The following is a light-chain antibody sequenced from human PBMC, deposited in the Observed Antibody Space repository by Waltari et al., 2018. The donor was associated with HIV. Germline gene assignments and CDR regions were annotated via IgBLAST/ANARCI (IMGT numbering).Light chain of an antibody. V-gene: IGKV1-5*03. J-gene: IGKJ1*01. CDR3: QQYHDYST. CDR1: QSSTTS. CDR2: KAS. Sequence: DIQLTQVPSTLSASVGDRVTITCRASQSSTTSLAWYQQKPGKAPKFLIYKASSLNSGVPSRFSGRGSGTDFTLTINSLQSDDFATYYCQQYHDYSTFGQGTKVEI.